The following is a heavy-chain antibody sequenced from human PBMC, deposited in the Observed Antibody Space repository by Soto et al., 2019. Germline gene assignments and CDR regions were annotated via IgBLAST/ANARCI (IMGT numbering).Heavy chain of an antibody. CDR2: VYYSGST. CDR3: GRLEGLATISYYFDY. D-gene: IGHD3-9*01. Sequence: PSETLSLTCTFSDGSVISSSYYWGWVRQPPGKGLEWIGSVYYSGSTYYNPSLESRVTISVDKSKNQFSLKLMSLSAADTAVYYCGRLEGLATISYYFDYWGQGALVTVSS. V-gene: IGHV4-39*01. J-gene: IGHJ4*02. CDR1: DGSVISSSYY.